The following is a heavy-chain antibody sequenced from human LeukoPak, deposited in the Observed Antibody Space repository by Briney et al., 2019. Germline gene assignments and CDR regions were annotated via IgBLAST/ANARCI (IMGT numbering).Heavy chain of an antibody. V-gene: IGHV4-59*01. CDR2: IYHSGST. D-gene: IGHD3-10*01. CDR3: ARAVLPQGHNWFDP. J-gene: IGHJ5*02. Sequence: SETLSFTCTVSGGSISSYYWSWIRQPPGKGLEWIGYIYHSGSTNYNPSLKSRVTISVDTSKNQFSLKLSSVTAADTAVYYCARAVLPQGHNWFDPWGQGTLVTVSA. CDR1: GGSISSYY.